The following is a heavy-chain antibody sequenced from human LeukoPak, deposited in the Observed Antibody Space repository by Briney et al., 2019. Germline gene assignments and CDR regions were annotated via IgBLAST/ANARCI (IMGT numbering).Heavy chain of an antibody. V-gene: IGHV3-9*01. D-gene: IGHD3-22*01. CDR2: ISWNSGSI. J-gene: IGHJ4*02. CDR1: GFTFDDYA. CDR3: AKDMAYDSSGLIDY. Sequence: SLRLSCAASGFTFDDYAMHWVRQAPGKGLEWVSGISWNSGSIGYADSVKGRFTISRDNAKNSLYLQMNSLRAEDTALYYCAKDMAYDSSGLIDYWGQGTLVTVSS.